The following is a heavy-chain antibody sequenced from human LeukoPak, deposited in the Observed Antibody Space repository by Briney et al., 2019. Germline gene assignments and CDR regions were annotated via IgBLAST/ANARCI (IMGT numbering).Heavy chain of an antibody. Sequence: GGSLRLSCAASGFTFTSYGMHWVRQAPGKGLEWVALITYDGYYKYYSDSVKGRFTISSDTSKNTMYLQMNSLRAEDTAVYYCARDLSPVVRASPMGYWGQGTLATVSS. CDR2: ITYDGYYK. J-gene: IGHJ4*02. D-gene: IGHD3-10*01. CDR3: ARDLSPVVRASPMGY. V-gene: IGHV3-30*03. CDR1: GFTFTSYG.